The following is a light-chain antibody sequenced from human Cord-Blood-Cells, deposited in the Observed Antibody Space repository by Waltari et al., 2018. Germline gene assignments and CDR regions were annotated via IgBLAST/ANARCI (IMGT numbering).Light chain of an antibody. V-gene: IGKV4-1*01. CDR3: QQYYSTPLT. J-gene: IGKJ4*01. Sequence: DIVMTQSPDSMAVSLGEGATINCKSSQSVLYSSNNKNYLAWYQQKPGQPPKLLIYWASTRESGVHDRFSGSGSGTDFTLTISSLQAEDVAVYYCQQYYSTPLTFGGGTKVEIK. CDR2: WAS. CDR1: QSVLYSSNNKNY.